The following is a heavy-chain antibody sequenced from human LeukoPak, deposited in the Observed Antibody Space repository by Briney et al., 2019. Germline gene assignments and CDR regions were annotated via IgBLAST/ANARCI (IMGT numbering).Heavy chain of an antibody. CDR2: ISQSGRT. J-gene: IGHJ4*02. D-gene: IGHD3-10*01. CDR3: ERGHVPRD. Sequence: SETLSLTCAVYGGSFNDFYGSWIRQSPGKGLEWIGEISQSGRTNYNPSLRSRVTISIDTSKNQFSLKLNSVTAADTAVYYCERGHVPRDWGQGNLVIVSS. CDR1: GGSFNDFY. V-gene: IGHV4-34*01.